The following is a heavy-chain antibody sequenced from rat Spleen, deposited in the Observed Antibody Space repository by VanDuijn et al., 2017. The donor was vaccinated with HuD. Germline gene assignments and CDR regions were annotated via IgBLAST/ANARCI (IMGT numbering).Heavy chain of an antibody. CDR1: GFTFSNYY. Sequence: EVQLVESGGGLVQPGRSLKLSCAASGFTFSNYYMAWVRQAPTKGLEWVAYISTGGVNTYYRDSVKGRFTVSRDNAKSSLNLQMDSLRSEDTATYYFSTAGSGVDYYYAGGFDYWGQGVMVTVSS. D-gene: IGHD1-6*01. J-gene: IGHJ2*01. CDR2: ISTGGVNT. V-gene: IGHV5-27*01. CDR3: STAGSGVDYYYAGGFDY.